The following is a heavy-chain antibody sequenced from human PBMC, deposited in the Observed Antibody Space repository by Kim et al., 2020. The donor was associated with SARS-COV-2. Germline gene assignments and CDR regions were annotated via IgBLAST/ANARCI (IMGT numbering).Heavy chain of an antibody. D-gene: IGHD5-12*01. J-gene: IGHJ4*02. CDR3: AGLLRDGYTASFDY. Sequence: NPALRSRVTISVDKSKNQFSLKLSSVTAADTAVYYCAGLLRDGYTASFDYWGQGTLVTVSS. V-gene: IGHV4-4*02.